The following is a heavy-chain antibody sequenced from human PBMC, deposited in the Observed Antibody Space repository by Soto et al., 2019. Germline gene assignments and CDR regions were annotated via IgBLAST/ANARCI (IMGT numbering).Heavy chain of an antibody. CDR2: IYHSGST. D-gene: IGHD3-16*02. J-gene: IGHJ4*02. CDR3: ARTMNDYDYVWGSYRPKKEYYFDY. Sequence: SETLSLTCAVSGGSISSGGYSWSWIRQPPGKGLEWIGYIYHSGSTYYNPSLKSPVTISVDRSKNQFSLKLSSVTAADTAVYYCARTMNDYDYVWGSYRPKKEYYFDYWGQGTLVTVSS. V-gene: IGHV4-30-2*01. CDR1: GGSISSGGYS.